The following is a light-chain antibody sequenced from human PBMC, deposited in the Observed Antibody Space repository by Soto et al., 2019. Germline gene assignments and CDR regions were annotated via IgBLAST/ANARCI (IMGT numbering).Light chain of an antibody. V-gene: IGKV1-27*01. Sequence: DIQMTQSPSSLSASVGDRVTITCRASQGISNYLAWYQQKPGKVPKLLIYAASTLQSGVPSRFSGSGSGTDFTLTITGLQPEDFATYFCQRTNSFPPYTFGQGTKVDIK. CDR2: AAS. CDR1: QGISNY. CDR3: QRTNSFPPYT. J-gene: IGKJ2*01.